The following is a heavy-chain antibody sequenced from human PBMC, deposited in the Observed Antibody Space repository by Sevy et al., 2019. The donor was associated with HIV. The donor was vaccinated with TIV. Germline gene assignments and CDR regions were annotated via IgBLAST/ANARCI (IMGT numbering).Heavy chain of an antibody. Sequence: GGSLRLSCAASGFTFSSYGMHWVRQAPGKGLEWVAVISYDGSNKYYADAVKGRFTISRDNSKNTLYLQMNSLRADDTAMYYCAKEAGYTVDWYPGYWGQGTLVTVSS. J-gene: IGHJ4*02. CDR1: GFTFSSYG. D-gene: IGHD3-9*01. V-gene: IGHV3-30*18. CDR3: AKEAGYTVDWYPGY. CDR2: ISYDGSNK.